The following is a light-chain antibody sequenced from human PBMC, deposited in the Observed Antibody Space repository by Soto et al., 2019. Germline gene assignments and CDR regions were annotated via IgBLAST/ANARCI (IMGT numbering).Light chain of an antibody. V-gene: IGKV3-20*01. CDR1: QGVDSSY. J-gene: IGKJ1*01. CDR3: HQYDSSSWT. CDR2: GAS. Sequence: EIVLTQSPGTLSLSPGEGATVFCRASQGVDSSYLAWFQQKPGQAPRLLIYGASRRATGVPDRFSGSGSGTDFTLTITRLEPEDFAVYYCHQYDSSSWTFGQGTKVEI.